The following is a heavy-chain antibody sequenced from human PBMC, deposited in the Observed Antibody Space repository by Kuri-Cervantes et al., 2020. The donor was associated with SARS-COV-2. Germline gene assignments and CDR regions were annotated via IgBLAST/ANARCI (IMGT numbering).Heavy chain of an antibody. V-gene: IGHV4-39*07. CDR3: ARGHWSGYSNAAEMGAFDI. D-gene: IGHD3-3*01. Sequence: SETLSLLCTLSGGALKSSSYFWGWIRQPPGKGLEWIGSIYYSGSTYYNPSLKSRVTISVDTSKNQFSLKLSSVTAADTAVYYCARGHWSGYSNAAEMGAFDIWGQGTMVTVSS. CDR1: GGALKSSSYF. CDR2: IYYSGST. J-gene: IGHJ3*02.